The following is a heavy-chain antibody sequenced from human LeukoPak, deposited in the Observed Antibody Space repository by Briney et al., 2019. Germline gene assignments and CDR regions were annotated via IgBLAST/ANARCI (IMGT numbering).Heavy chain of an antibody. CDR3: ARVWLEQNWFDP. J-gene: IGHJ5*02. Sequence: SETLSLTCAVYGGSFSGYYWSWIRQPPGKGLEWIGEINHSGSTNCNPSLKSRVTISVDTSKNQFSLKLTSVTAADTAVYYCARVWLEQNWFDPWGQGTLVTVSS. D-gene: IGHD1/OR15-1a*01. CDR2: INHSGST. CDR1: GGSFSGYY. V-gene: IGHV4-34*01.